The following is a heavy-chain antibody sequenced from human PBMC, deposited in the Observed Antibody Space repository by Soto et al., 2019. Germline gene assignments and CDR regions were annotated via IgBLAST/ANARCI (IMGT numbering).Heavy chain of an antibody. CDR2: INPNSGGT. V-gene: IGHV1-2*04. CDR3: ARADSSSWSSYYYYGMDV. J-gene: IGHJ6*02. D-gene: IGHD6-13*01. CDR1: GYTFTGCY. Sequence: ASVKVSCKASGYTFTGCYIHWVRQAPGQGLEWMGWINPNSGGTNYAQKFQGWVTMTRDTSISTAYMELSRLRSDDTAVYYCARADSSSWSSYYYYGMDVWGQGTTVTVSS.